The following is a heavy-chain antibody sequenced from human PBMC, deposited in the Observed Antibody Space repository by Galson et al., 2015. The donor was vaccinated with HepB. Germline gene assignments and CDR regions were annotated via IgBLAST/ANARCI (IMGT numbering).Heavy chain of an antibody. Sequence: SVKVSCKASGGTFSSYAISWVRQAPGQGLEWMGGIIPIFGTANYAQKFQGRVTITADESTSTAYMELSSLRSEDTAVYYCARRDSGYDLDYYYMDVWGKGTTVTVS. CDR3: ARRDSGYDLDYYYMDV. D-gene: IGHD5-12*01. V-gene: IGHV1-69*13. CDR2: IIPIFGTA. CDR1: GGTFSSYA. J-gene: IGHJ6*03.